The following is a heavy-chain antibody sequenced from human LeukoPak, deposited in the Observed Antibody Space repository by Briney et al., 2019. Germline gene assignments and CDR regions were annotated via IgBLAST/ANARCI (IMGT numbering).Heavy chain of an antibody. J-gene: IGHJ3*02. CDR3: ARDGSSGSRAFDI. CDR1: GYTLTSYY. D-gene: IGHD6-19*01. Sequence: APVKVSCKASGYTLTSYYMHWVRQAPGQGLEWMGIINPSGGSTSYAQKFQGRVTMTRDTSTSTVYMELSSLRSEDTAVYYCARDGSSGSRAFDIWGQGTMVTVSS. V-gene: IGHV1-46*01. CDR2: INPSGGST.